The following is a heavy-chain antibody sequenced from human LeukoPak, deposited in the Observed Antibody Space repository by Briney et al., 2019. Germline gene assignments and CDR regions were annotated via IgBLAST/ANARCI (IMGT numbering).Heavy chain of an antibody. J-gene: IGHJ4*02. V-gene: IGHV4-59*01. D-gene: IGHD3-3*01. Sequence: PSETLSLTCTVSGGSISDYYWSWIRQPPGKGLEWIGYIYYSGSTNYNPSLKSRVTISVDTSKNQFSLKLSSVTAADTAVYYCAGSIFGVVIKGLGIDYWGQGTLVTVSS. CDR3: AGSIFGVVIKGLGIDY. CDR2: IYYSGST. CDR1: GGSISDYY.